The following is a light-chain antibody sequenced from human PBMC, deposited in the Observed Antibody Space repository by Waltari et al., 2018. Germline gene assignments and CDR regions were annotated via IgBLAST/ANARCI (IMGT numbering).Light chain of an antibody. Sequence: QSALTQPRSVSGSPGQSVSISCTGTSRDVGGYNYVSWYLQHPGKAPTMIIFDVNKRPSGVPDRFSGSKSGNTASLTISGLQAEDEADYYCCSYAGTSSLTFGGGTQLTVL. CDR3: CSYAGTSSLT. J-gene: IGLJ2*01. CDR1: SRDVGGYNY. V-gene: IGLV2-11*01. CDR2: DVN.